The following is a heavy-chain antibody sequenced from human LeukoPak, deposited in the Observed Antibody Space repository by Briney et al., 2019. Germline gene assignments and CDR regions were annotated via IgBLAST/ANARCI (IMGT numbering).Heavy chain of an antibody. CDR3: ASAYGDYGPLYFDY. CDR1: GGSISSDDYS. Sequence: SETLSLTCAVSGGSISSDDYSWNWIRQPPGKGLDWIGYIYHSGSTYYDPSLKSRVTLSLAQSKNQFSLKLSYVTAADTAVYYCASAYGDYGPLYFDYWGQGTLVTVSS. D-gene: IGHD4-17*01. V-gene: IGHV4-30-2*01. J-gene: IGHJ4*02. CDR2: IYHSGST.